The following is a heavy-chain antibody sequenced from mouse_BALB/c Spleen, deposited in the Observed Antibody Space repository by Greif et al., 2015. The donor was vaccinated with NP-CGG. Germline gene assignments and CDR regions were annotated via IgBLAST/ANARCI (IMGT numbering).Heavy chain of an antibody. J-gene: IGHJ3*01. CDR1: GYTFTSYW. Sequence: LQQSGSELVRPGASVKLSCKASGYTFTSYWMHWVKQRHGQGLEWIGNIYPGSGSTNYDEKFKSKGTLTVDTSSSTAYMHLSSLTSEDSAVYYCTRSGDSAWFAYWGQGTLVTVSA. CDR3: TRSGDSAWFAY. CDR2: IYPGSGST. D-gene: IGHD3-1*01. V-gene: IGHV1S22*01.